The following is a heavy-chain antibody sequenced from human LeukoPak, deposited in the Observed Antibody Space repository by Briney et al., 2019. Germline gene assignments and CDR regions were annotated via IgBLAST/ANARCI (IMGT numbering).Heavy chain of an antibody. V-gene: IGHV3-30-3*01. D-gene: IGHD4-11*01. J-gene: IGHJ4*02. Sequence: HPGRSLRLSCAASEFTFSNYAVHWVRQAPGKGLQWVAVISYDGNTIHYADSVKGRFTISRDTSKNTLYLQTNSLRTEDTAVYYCARSGGLQKFDYWGQGTLVTVSS. CDR1: EFTFSNYA. CDR3: ARSGGLQKFDY. CDR2: ISYDGNTI.